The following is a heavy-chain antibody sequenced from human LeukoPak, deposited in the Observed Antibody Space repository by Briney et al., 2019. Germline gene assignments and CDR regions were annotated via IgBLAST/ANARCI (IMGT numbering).Heavy chain of an antibody. CDR2: INHSGST. CDR1: GGSFSGYY. D-gene: IGHD5-18*01. Sequence: SETLSLTCAVYGGSFSGYYWSWIRQPPGKGLEWIGEINHSGSTNYNPSLKSRVTISVDTSKNQFSLKLSSVTAADTAVYYCATGPGYSYGFGYLDYWGQGTLVTVSS. CDR3: ATGPGYSYGFGYLDY. J-gene: IGHJ4*02. V-gene: IGHV4-34*01.